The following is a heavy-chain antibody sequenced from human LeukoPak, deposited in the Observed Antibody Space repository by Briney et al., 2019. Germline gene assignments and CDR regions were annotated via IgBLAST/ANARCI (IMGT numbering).Heavy chain of an antibody. CDR2: ITTSSRSYT. CDR1: GFAFSDYS. CDR3: ARDHYYGSDY. D-gene: IGHD3-10*01. J-gene: IGHJ4*02. Sequence: GGSLRLSCAASGFAFSDYSMNWIRQAPGKGLEWVSSITTSSRSYTNYADSVKGRFTISRDSARNSLYLQMNSLRAEDTAVYYCARDHYYGSDYWGQGTLVTVSS. V-gene: IGHV3-11*05.